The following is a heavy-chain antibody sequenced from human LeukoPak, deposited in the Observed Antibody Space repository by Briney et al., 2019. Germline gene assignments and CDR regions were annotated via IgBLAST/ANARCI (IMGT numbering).Heavy chain of an antibody. J-gene: IGHJ4*02. V-gene: IGHV1-18*01. CDR3: ARGETTVINLLGY. D-gene: IGHD4-17*01. CDR2: ISAYNGNT. Sequence: ASVKVSCKASGYIFTSYGISWVRQAPGQGREWMGWISAYNGNTNNAQKLQGRVTMTTDTYTNTAYMELRSLRSDDTAVYYCARGETTVINLLGYWGQGTLVTVSS. CDR1: GYIFTSYG.